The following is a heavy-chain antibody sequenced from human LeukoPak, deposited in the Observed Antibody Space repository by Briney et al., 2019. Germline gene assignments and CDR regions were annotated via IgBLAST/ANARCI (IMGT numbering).Heavy chain of an antibody. CDR2: IYQSGST. J-gene: IGHJ4*02. D-gene: IGHD3-10*01. Sequence: SETLSLTCTVSGYSIRTGYHWGWIRQPPGKGLEWIGSIYQSGSTYYNPSLKSRVTISVDTSKNQFSLKLNSVTAADTAVYYCARGGNYYGSGSYQYDYWGQGTLVTVSS. CDR3: ARGGNYYGSGSYQYDY. CDR1: GYSIRTGYH. V-gene: IGHV4-38-2*02.